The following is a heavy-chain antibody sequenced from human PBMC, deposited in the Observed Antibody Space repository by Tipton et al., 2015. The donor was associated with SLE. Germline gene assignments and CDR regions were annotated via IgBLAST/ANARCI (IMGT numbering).Heavy chain of an antibody. CDR3: AREAKYSGSYYNWFDT. CDR2: IYNIGGT. D-gene: IGHD1-26*01. V-gene: IGHV4-4*08. Sequence: TLSLTCTVSGDSISTYYWSWIRQTPGKGLEWIGYIYNIGGTNYNPSLMGRASMSMDTSKNQFFLKLNSVTAADTAMYYCAREAKYSGSYYNWFDTWGQGTLVTVSP. CDR1: GDSISTYY. J-gene: IGHJ5*02.